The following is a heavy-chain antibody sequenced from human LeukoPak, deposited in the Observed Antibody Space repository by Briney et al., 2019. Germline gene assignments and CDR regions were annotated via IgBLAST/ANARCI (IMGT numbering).Heavy chain of an antibody. D-gene: IGHD7-27*01. CDR3: ASVTVLGKRNAFDN. Sequence: GGSLRLSCAASGFTFSSYWMHWVRQAPGKGLVWVSRINNDASSTNYADSVKGRFTISRDNAKNTLYLQMNSLRTEDTAVYYCASVTVLGKRNAFDNWGQGIMVTVSS. J-gene: IGHJ3*02. CDR2: INNDASST. V-gene: IGHV3-74*01. CDR1: GFTFSSYW.